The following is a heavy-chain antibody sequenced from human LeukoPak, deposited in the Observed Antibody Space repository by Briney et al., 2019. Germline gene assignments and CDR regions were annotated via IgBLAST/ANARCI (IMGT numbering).Heavy chain of an antibody. Sequence: SGPALVKPTQTLTLTCTFSGFSLSTSGMRVSWIRQPPGKALEWLAPIDWDDEKFYSTSRETGLTISKDTPKNQVVLTLTNMDPVDTATYYCARMTAAAVYDYFDYWGQGALVTVSS. J-gene: IGHJ4*02. CDR2: IDWDDEK. D-gene: IGHD6-13*01. CDR3: ARMTAAAVYDYFDY. V-gene: IGHV2-70*04. CDR1: GFSLSTSGMR.